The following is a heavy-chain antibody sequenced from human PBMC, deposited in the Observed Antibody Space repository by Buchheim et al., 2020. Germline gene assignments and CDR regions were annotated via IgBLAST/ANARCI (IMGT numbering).Heavy chain of an antibody. V-gene: IGHV4-31*03. CDR1: GGSISSGGYY. J-gene: IGHJ3*02. CDR2: IYYSGST. Sequence: QVQLQESGPGLVKPSQTLSLTCTVSGGSISSGGYYLSWIRQHPGKGLEWIGYIYYSGSTYYNPSLNIRVTISVDTSKNHFSLKLSSVTAADTAVYYCARAMNYYDSSGYPLPHPTYLDTWGQGT. D-gene: IGHD3-22*01. CDR3: ARAMNYYDSSGYPLPHPTYLDT.